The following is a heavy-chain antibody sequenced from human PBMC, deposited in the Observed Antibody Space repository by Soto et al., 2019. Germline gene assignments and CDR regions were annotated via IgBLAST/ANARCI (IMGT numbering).Heavy chain of an antibody. D-gene: IGHD7-27*01. Sequence: QVQLQESGPGLVKPSQTLSLTCTVSGGSISSGGYYWSWIRQHPGKGLEWIGYIYYSGSTYYNPSLKSRGTISVDTSKNQFSLKLSSVTAADTAVYYCARGGDGVGNWFDPWGQGTLVTVSS. J-gene: IGHJ5*02. CDR3: ARGGDGVGNWFDP. V-gene: IGHV4-31*03. CDR2: IYYSGST. CDR1: GGSISSGGYY.